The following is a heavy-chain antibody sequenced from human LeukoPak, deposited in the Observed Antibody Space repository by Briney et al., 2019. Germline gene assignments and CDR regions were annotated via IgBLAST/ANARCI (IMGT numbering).Heavy chain of an antibody. D-gene: IGHD3-22*01. Sequence: PGWSLRPSRAASRFTLSNFAMNAVRQAPGKGQEWVSGICGTNGGTYYADSVKGRFTLSSDNSKNTLYLQMNSLKVEDTAIYCCAKKTPYYYDITGYSLEDWGQGTLVSVSA. V-gene: IGHV3-23*01. CDR2: ICGTNGGT. CDR3: AKKTPYYYDITGYSLED. J-gene: IGHJ4*02. CDR1: RFTLSNFA.